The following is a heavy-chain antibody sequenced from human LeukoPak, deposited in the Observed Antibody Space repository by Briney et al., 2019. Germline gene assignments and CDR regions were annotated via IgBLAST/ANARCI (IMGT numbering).Heavy chain of an antibody. CDR2: ISSSGTTI. V-gene: IGHV3-11*01. D-gene: IGHD3-10*01. CDR1: GFTFSDYY. CDR3: ARDPIGGGWFDP. Sequence: GGSLRLSCAASGFTFSDYYMSWIRQAPGKGLEWVSYISSSGTTIYYADSVKGRFTISRDNAKNSLYLQLNSLRAEDRAVYYCARDPIGGGWFDPWGQGTLVTVSS. J-gene: IGHJ5*02.